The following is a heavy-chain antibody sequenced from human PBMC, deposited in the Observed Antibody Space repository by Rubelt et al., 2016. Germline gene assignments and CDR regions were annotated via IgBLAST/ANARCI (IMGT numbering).Heavy chain of an antibody. Sequence: QVQLQESGPGLVKPSQTLSLTCTVSGGSISSGGYYWSWIRQHPGKGLEWIGYIYYSGSTYYNPSLKGGGNRSVDTSKHHFSLKLSSVTGADTAVYYCASISPQQQQRVQYYFDYWGQGTLVTVSS. V-gene: IGHV4-31*03. CDR3: ASISPQQQQRVQYYFDY. CDR2: IYYSGST. J-gene: IGHJ4*02. D-gene: IGHD6-13*01. CDR1: GGSISSGGYY.